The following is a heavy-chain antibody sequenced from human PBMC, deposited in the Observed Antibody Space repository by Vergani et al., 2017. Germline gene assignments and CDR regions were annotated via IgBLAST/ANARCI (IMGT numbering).Heavy chain of an antibody. J-gene: IGHJ4*02. D-gene: IGHD2-2*01. CDR3: ATHCSSTSCSGY. CDR2: IWYDGSNK. Sequence: QVQLVESGGGVVQPGGSLRLSCAASGFTFSSYGMHWVRQAPGKGLEWVAVIWYDGSNKYYADSVKGRFTISRDNSKNTLYLQMNSLRAEDTAVYYCATHCSSTSCSGYWGQGTLVTVSS. V-gene: IGHV3-33*01. CDR1: GFTFSSYG.